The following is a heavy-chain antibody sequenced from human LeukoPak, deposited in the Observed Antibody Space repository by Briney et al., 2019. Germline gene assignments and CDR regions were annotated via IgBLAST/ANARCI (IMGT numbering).Heavy chain of an antibody. CDR1: GFTFSSYS. V-gene: IGHV3-21*01. CDR3: ARSPRGIAAAGTSGWVDY. D-gene: IGHD6-13*01. Sequence: GGSLRLSCAASGFTFSSYSMNWVRQAPGMGLEWVSSISSSSSYIYYADSVKGRFTISRDNAKNSLYLQMNSLRAEDTAVYYCARSPRGIAAAGTSGWVDYWGQGTLVTVSS. CDR2: ISSSSSYI. J-gene: IGHJ4*02.